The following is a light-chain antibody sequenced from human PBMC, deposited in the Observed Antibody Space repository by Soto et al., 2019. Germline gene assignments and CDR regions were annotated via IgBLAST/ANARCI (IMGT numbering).Light chain of an antibody. CDR1: QSVSSN. J-gene: IGKJ5*01. V-gene: IGKV3-15*01. CDR3: QQYGTSPMT. CDR2: GAS. Sequence: EIVMTQSPATLSVSPGGRATLSCGASQSVSSNLAWYQHKPGQAPRLLTYGASTRATGIPARFSGSGSGTEFTLTISSLQPEDFALYFCQQYGTSPMTFGQGTRLEIK.